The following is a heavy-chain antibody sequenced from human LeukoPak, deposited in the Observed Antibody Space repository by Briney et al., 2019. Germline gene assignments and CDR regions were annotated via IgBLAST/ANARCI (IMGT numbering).Heavy chain of an antibody. CDR1: GFSFNSYE. J-gene: IGHJ4*02. Sequence: GTLRLSCAASGFSFNSYEMNWVRQAPGKGLEWISYISNSGNTKFYAGSVKGRLALPRDNAKDSLYLQRNSLRAGDTGFYYSASKSGCDEWGEGTRLTVSS. D-gene: IGHD5-12*01. V-gene: IGHV3-48*03. CDR2: ISNSGNTK. CDR3: ASKSGCDE.